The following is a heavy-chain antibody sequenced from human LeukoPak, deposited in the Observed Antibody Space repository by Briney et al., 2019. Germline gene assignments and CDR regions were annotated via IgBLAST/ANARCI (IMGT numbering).Heavy chain of an antibody. CDR1: GYTFTSYG. V-gene: IGHV1-18*01. Sequence: ASVKVSCKASGYTFTSYGISWVRQAPGQGLEWMGWISAYNGNTNYAQKLQGRVTMTTDTSTSTAYMELRSLRSNDTAVYYCALKEGAAAGTDGDYWGQGTLVTVSS. CDR2: ISAYNGNT. D-gene: IGHD6-13*01. J-gene: IGHJ4*02. CDR3: ALKEGAAAGTDGDY.